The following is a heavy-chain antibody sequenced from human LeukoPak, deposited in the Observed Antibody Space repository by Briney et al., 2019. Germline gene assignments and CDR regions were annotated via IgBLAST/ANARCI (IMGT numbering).Heavy chain of an antibody. Sequence: GGSLRLSCAASGFTFSSYAMSWVRQAPGQGLEWVSAISGSGGSTYYADSVKGRFTISRDNSKNTLYLQMNSLRAEDTAVYYCAKAFPTRHYYGSGSQEGDYWGQGTLVTVSS. CDR1: GFTFSSYA. CDR2: ISGSGGST. V-gene: IGHV3-23*01. J-gene: IGHJ4*02. D-gene: IGHD3-10*01. CDR3: AKAFPTRHYYGSGSQEGDY.